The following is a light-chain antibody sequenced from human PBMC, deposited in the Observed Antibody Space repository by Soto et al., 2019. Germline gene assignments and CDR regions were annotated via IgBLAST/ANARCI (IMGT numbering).Light chain of an antibody. CDR1: QSVSSSY. J-gene: IGKJ5*01. CDR3: QQYGNSPIT. V-gene: IGKV3-20*01. CDR2: GTS. Sequence: EIVLTQSPGTLSLSPGERATLSCRASQSVSSSYLAWYQQKPGQAPRLLIYGTSSRATGIPGRFSGSGSGTDFTLTISRLEPEDFAVYYCQQYGNSPITFVQGTRLDIK.